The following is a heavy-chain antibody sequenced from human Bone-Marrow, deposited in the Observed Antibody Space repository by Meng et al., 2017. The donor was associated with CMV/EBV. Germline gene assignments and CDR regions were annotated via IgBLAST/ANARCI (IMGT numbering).Heavy chain of an antibody. Sequence: YCFSSYVLHWVRQAPGQRLEWMGWINAANGNTKFSQKFQGRVTITRDTSASTAYLELISLTSEDTALYYCARDSNGYSSGWYFFDYWGQGTLVTVSS. D-gene: IGHD6-19*01. CDR3: ARDSNGYSSGWYFFDY. CDR1: YCFSSYV. J-gene: IGHJ4*02. CDR2: INAANGNT. V-gene: IGHV1-3*01.